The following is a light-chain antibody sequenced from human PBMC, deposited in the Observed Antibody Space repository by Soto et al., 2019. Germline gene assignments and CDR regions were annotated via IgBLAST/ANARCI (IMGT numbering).Light chain of an antibody. CDR3: QQYNSYSGVYT. Sequence: DIQMTQSPSTLSASVGDRVTITCRASQSISSWLAWYQQKPGKAPKLLIYDASSLESGVPSRFSGSGSGTEFTLTISSLQPDDFATYYYQQYNSYSGVYTFGQGTKLEIK. CDR2: DAS. CDR1: QSISSW. V-gene: IGKV1-5*01. J-gene: IGKJ2*01.